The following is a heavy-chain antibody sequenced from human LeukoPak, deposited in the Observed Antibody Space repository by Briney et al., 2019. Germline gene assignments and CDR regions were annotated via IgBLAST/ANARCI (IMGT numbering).Heavy chain of an antibody. CDR1: VGSISSGGYY. D-gene: IGHD3-22*01. CDR2: IYYSGST. Sequence: PSETLSLTCTVSVGSISSGGYYWSWIRQHPGKCLEWIGYIYYSGSTYYNPSLKSRVTISVDTSKNQFSLKLSSVTAADTAMYYCACPYYYDSSGYAFDIWGQGTMVTVSS. V-gene: IGHV4-31*03. CDR3: ACPYYYDSSGYAFDI. J-gene: IGHJ3*02.